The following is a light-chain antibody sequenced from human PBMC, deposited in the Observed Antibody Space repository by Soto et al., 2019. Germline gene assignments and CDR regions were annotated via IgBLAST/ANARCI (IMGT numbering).Light chain of an antibody. CDR1: SSDVGAYNY. CDR2: EVT. CDR3: ISYTGNADILYV. Sequence: QSALIQPPSASGSPGQSVAISCTGTSSDVGAYNYVSWYQLHPGKAPKLIISEVTKRPSGVPDRFSGSKSGNTASLTVSGLQADDEDDSHCISYTGNADILYVFGSGTKLTVL. V-gene: IGLV2-8*01. J-gene: IGLJ1*01.